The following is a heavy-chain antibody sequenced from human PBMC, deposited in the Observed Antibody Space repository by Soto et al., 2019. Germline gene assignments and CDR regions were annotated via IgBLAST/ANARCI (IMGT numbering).Heavy chain of an antibody. V-gene: IGHV3-23*01. CDR2: ISRNGDST. CDR3: AKGGGYCSGGSCNVSPGSD. J-gene: IGHJ4*02. Sequence: GGSLRLSCAASGFTFRNYAMSWVRQVPGKGLEWVSAISRNGDSTYYADSVKGRFTVSRANSKNTLYLQMNSLRAEDTATYFCAKGGGYCSGGSCNVSPGSDWGQGTLVTVSS. CDR1: GFTFRNYA. D-gene: IGHD2-15*01.